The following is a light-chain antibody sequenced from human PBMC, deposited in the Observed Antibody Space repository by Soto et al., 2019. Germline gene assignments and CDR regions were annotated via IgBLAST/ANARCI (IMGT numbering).Light chain of an antibody. CDR3: QQYNSYPWT. V-gene: IGKV3-20*01. J-gene: IGKJ1*01. Sequence: EVVLTQSPVTLSLSPGERATLSCRASQSLSSSYLAWYQQKPGQAPRLLIYGASSRATGIPDRFSGSGSGTEFTLTISSLQPDDFATYYCQQYNSYPWTFGQGTKVDIK. CDR1: QSLSSSY. CDR2: GAS.